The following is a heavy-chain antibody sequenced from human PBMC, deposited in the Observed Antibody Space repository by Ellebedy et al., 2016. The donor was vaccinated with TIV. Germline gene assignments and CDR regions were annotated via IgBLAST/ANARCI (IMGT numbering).Heavy chain of an antibody. J-gene: IGHJ6*02. CDR3: AKDQIGATSRDPFYGMDV. V-gene: IGHV3-43*02. Sequence: GGSLKISCAASGFTFADFAMHWVRQVPGKGLEWVSVITRDGTSTYYADSVKGRFTISRDNSKNSLYLQMNSLRSEDTAFYYCAKDQIGATSRDPFYGMDVWGPGTTVTVSS. D-gene: IGHD1-26*01. CDR2: ITRDGTST. CDR1: GFTFADFA.